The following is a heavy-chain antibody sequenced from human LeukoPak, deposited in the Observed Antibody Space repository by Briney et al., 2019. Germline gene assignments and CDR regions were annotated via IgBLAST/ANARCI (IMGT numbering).Heavy chain of an antibody. CDR1: GFTFSAYW. D-gene: IGHD3-3*01. V-gene: IGHV3-7*05. Sequence: PGGSLRLSCAASGFTFSAYWMTWVRQAPGKGLEWVASMKEDGSEIYHVDSVKGRFIISRDNAKDSLFLQLNTLRAEDTAVYFCARGFSYLDYWGQGTLVPVSS. CDR3: ARGFSYLDY. CDR2: MKEDGSEI. J-gene: IGHJ4*02.